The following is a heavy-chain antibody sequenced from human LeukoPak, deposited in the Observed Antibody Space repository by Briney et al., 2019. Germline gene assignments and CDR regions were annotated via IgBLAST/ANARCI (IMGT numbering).Heavy chain of an antibody. D-gene: IGHD6-19*01. V-gene: IGHV3-48*04. J-gene: IGHJ4*02. CDR2: ISSSRSTI. Sequence: GGSLRLSCAASGFTFSTYAMNWVRQAPGKELEWVSHISSSRSTIYYADSVKGRFTISGDNAKNSLYLQMNSLRAEDTAVYYCARVAGSGWYWFDYWGQGTLVTVSS. CDR1: GFTFSTYA. CDR3: ARVAGSGWYWFDY.